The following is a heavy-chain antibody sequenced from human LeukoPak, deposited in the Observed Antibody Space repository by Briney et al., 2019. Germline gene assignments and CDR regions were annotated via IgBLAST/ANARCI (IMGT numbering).Heavy chain of an antibody. J-gene: IGHJ5*02. CDR3: ARDQRANYYDSSGSPPSWFDP. CDR2: IYYSGST. CDR1: GGSISSSSYY. D-gene: IGHD3-22*01. V-gene: IGHV4-39*07. Sequence: PSETLSLTCTVSGGSISSSSYYWGWIRQPPGKGLEWIGSIYYSGSTYYNPSLKSRVTISVDTSKNQFSLKLSSVTAADTAVYYCARDQRANYYDSSGSPPSWFDPWGQGTLVTVSS.